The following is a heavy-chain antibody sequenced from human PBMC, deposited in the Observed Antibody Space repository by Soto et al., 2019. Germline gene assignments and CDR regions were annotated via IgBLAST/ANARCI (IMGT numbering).Heavy chain of an antibody. Sequence: ASAKVSWKASHDGLYCHFLHWLRQAPGEGLEWMEIVNPGPNSASYSKEFQGRLTLTSDMPSRTVYMQLSNLRSDDTAVYYCAGAASRVSSMVAAYWVQGTLVTVTS. D-gene: IGHD3-10*01. V-gene: IGHV1-46*02. CDR2: VNPGPNSA. CDR3: AGAASRVSSMVAAY. CDR1: HDGLYCHF. J-gene: IGHJ4*02.